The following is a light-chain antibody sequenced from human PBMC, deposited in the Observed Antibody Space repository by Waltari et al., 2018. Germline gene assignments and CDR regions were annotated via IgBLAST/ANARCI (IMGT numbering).Light chain of an antibody. J-gene: IGLJ2*01. Sequence: QSVLTQPPSASGTPGQRVTIPCSGSSPTIRVNTLHWYQLFPGTAPKPLIYDNDQRPSGVPDRFSGSKSGTSASLAISGLRSEDEAEYYCAAWDDSLSGHAVFGGGTKLTVL. CDR3: AAWDDSLSGHAV. V-gene: IGLV1-44*01. CDR1: SPTIRVNT. CDR2: DND.